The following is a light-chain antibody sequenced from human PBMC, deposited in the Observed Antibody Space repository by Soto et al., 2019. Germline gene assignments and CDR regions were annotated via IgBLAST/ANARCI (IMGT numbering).Light chain of an antibody. CDR1: QSISSW. J-gene: IGKJ1*01. Sequence: DIQMTQSPPTLSATAGDRVTITCRASQSISSWLAWYQHKPGKAPKLLIYDASNLDSGVPSRFSGSGSGTEFSLTISNLQPDDCATYYCQQYENYWTFGQGTRVEIK. V-gene: IGKV1-5*01. CDR2: DAS. CDR3: QQYENYWT.